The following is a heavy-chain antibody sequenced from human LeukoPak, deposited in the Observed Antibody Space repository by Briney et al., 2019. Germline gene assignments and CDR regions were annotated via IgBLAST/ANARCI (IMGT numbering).Heavy chain of an antibody. CDR1: GYTFSDYY. J-gene: IGHJ4*02. CDR3: ARGGGSVIYHHLDY. CDR2: VNPNSGTT. V-gene: IGHV1-2*02. Sequence: GASVKVSCKASGYTFSDYYMHWVRQAPGQGPEWMGWVNPNSGTTNHAWSFRGRVTMTRDTSISTAYMELSSLIFDDTAVYYCARGGGSVIYHHLDYWGQGALVTVSS. D-gene: IGHD1-26*01.